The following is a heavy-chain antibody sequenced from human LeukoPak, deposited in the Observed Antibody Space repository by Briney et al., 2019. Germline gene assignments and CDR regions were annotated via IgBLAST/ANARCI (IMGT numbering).Heavy chain of an antibody. V-gene: IGHV4-34*01. CDR1: GGSFSGYY. Sequence: SETLSLTCAVYGGSFSGYYWSWIRQPPGKGLEWIGEINHSGSTNYNPSLKSRVTISVDTSKNQFSLKLSSVTAADTAVYCCARVYYYGSGSAHDAFDIWGQGTMVTVSS. D-gene: IGHD3-10*01. J-gene: IGHJ3*02. CDR2: INHSGST. CDR3: ARVYYYGSGSAHDAFDI.